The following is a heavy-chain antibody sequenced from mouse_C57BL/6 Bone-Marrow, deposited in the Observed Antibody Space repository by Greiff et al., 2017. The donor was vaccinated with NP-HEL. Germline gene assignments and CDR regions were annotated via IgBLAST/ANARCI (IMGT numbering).Heavy chain of an antibody. CDR1: GYTFTSYW. CDR3: ASEGFYYYGSPWFAY. V-gene: IGHV1-55*01. CDR2: IYPGSGST. Sequence: VQLQQPGAELVKPGAPVKMSCKASGYTFTSYWITWVKQRPGQGLEWIGDIYPGSGSTNYNEKFKSKATLTVDTSSSTAYMQLSSLTSEDSAVYYCASEGFYYYGSPWFAYWGQGTLVTVSA. J-gene: IGHJ3*01. D-gene: IGHD1-1*01.